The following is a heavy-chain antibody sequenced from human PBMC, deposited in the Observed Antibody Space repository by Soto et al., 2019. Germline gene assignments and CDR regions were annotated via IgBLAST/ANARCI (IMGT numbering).Heavy chain of an antibody. J-gene: IGHJ6*03. V-gene: IGHV1-8*01. Sequence: QVQLVQSGAEVKKPGASVKVSCKASGYNFTSYDINWVRQATGQGLEWMGWMNPNSGNTGYAQKFQGRVTMTRNTSISTAYMELRSMRSEDTVVYYCARAHYDFWSVYFSEGRDYYRDVWGNGTTVTVSS. CDR3: ARAHYDFWSVYFSEGRDYYRDV. CDR2: MNPNSGNT. D-gene: IGHD3-3*01. CDR1: GYNFTSYD.